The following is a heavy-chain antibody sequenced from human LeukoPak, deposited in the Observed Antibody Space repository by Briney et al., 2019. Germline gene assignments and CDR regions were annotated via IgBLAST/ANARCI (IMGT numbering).Heavy chain of an antibody. J-gene: IGHJ4*02. Sequence: GSVKVSCKASGYTFISYFKNWVRQAPGQGLEWMGIINPSGGRTNYAQKFEGRVIVTRDTSTSRVYMELYSLRSEDTAVYYCARGGRDYGDFLAGHWGQGTLVTVSS. CDR2: INPSGGRT. CDR1: GYTFISYF. D-gene: IGHD4-17*01. V-gene: IGHV1-46*01. CDR3: ARGGRDYGDFLAGH.